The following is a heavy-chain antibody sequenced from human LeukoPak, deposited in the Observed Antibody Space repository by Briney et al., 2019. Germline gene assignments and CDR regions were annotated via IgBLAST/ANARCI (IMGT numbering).Heavy chain of an antibody. CDR3: ANFEGSSQAFHI. Sequence: GGSLRLSCAASGFTLSSYAMHWVRQAPGKGLEWVANILYDGSRKNYADSVKGRFSVYRDNSNYSLYLQMNSLRIEDTAVYYCANFEGSSQAFHIWGQGTLVTVSS. CDR2: ILYDGSRK. J-gene: IGHJ3*02. CDR1: GFTLSSYA. D-gene: IGHD3-9*01. V-gene: IGHV3-30*04.